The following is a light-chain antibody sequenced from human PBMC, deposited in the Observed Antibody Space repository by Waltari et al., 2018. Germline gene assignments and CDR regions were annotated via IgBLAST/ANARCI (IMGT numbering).Light chain of an antibody. Sequence: DIQMTQSPSSLSASVGDRLTITCQASQDISKYLNWYQQKQGKVPKLLIYDAYNLETGVPSRFSGRCTGTDFTFSISSLHPHDIATYYRQRYDKRPPSCVQGLKLEIK. CDR1: QDISKY. CDR2: DAY. CDR3: QRYDKRPPS. V-gene: IGKV1-33*01. J-gene: IGKJ2*03.